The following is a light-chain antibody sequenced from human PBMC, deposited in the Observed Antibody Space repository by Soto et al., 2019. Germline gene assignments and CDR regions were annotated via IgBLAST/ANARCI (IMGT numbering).Light chain of an antibody. J-gene: IGLJ1*01. CDR2: SNN. CDR3: AAWDDSLNGFYV. V-gene: IGLV1-44*01. CDR1: RSNIGSNT. Sequence: QSVLTQPPSASGTPGQRVTISCSGSRSNIGSNTVNWYQQLPGSAPKLLIYSNNQRPSGVPDRFSGSESGTSASLAISGLQSEDEADYYCAAWDDSLNGFYVFGTGTKVTVL.